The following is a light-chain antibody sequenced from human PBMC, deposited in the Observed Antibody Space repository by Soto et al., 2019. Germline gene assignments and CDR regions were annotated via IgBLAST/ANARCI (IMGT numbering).Light chain of an antibody. J-gene: IGKJ2*01. CDR3: QQYNNWPYT. CDR2: GAS. Sequence: EIVLTQSPGTLSLSPGERATLSCRASQSVSTNYLAWYQQKPGQAPRLLISGASSRATGIPDRFTGSGSGTDFTLTISRLEPEDFAVYYCQQYNNWPYTFGQGTKLEIK. V-gene: IGKV3-20*01. CDR1: QSVSTNY.